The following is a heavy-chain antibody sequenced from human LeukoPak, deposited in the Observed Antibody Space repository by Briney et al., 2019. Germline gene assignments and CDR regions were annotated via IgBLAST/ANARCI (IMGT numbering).Heavy chain of an antibody. D-gene: IGHD2-2*02. CDR3: AKAGRVVVPAAIFY. CDR1: GFTFSSYA. Sequence: GGSLRLSYAASGFTFSSYAMSWVRQAPGKGLEWVSAISGSGGSTYYADSVKGRFTISRDNSKNTLYLQMNSLRAEDTAVYYCAKAGRVVVPAAIFYWGQGTLVTVSS. CDR2: ISGSGGST. V-gene: IGHV3-23*01. J-gene: IGHJ4*02.